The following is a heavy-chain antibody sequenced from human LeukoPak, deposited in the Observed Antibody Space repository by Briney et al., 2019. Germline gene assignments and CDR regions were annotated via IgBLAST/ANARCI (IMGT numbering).Heavy chain of an antibody. J-gene: IGHJ5*02. CDR1: GFTFSSYA. D-gene: IGHD2-2*01. CDR2: ISSWSSFI. Sequence: GGSLRLSCAASGFTFSSYAMYWVRQAPGKGLEWVSSISSWSSFIYSADSVTGRFTISRDNAKNSLYLQMNSLRAEDTAVYYCARAGSTNSWFDPWGQGTLVIVSS. CDR3: ARAGSTNSWFDP. V-gene: IGHV3-21*01.